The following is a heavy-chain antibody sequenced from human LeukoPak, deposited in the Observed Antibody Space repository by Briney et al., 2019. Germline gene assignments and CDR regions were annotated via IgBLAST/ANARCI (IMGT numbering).Heavy chain of an antibody. V-gene: IGHV3-48*03. CDR1: GFTFSSYE. D-gene: IGHD3-22*01. J-gene: IGHJ4*02. CDR3: ARDLTMIVVVPVGY. CDR2: ISSSGSTI. Sequence: SGGSLRLSCAASGFTFSSYEMNWVRQAPGKGLEWVSYISSSGSTIYYADSVKGRFTISRDNAKNSLYLQMNSLRAEDTAVYYCARDLTMIVVVPVGYWGQGTLVTVPS.